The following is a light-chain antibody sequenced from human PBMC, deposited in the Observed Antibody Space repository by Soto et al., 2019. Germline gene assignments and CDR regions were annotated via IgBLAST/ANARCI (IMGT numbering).Light chain of an antibody. CDR2: GAS. CDR3: QQYNNWPPET. V-gene: IGKV1-8*01. J-gene: IGKJ1*01. Sequence: AIRMTQSPSSFSASTGDRVTITCRASQGISSYLAWYQQKPGKAPKLLIYGASTRATGIPARFSGSGSGTEFTLTISSLQSEDFAVYYCQQYNNWPPETFGQGTKVEIK. CDR1: QGISSY.